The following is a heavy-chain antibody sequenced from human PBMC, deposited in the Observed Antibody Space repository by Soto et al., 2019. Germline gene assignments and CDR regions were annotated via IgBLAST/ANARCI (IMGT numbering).Heavy chain of an antibody. D-gene: IGHD1-26*01. J-gene: IGHJ5*02. CDR1: GXTFSSYC. V-gene: IGHV3-74*01. CDR2: INSDGSST. Sequence: GSLRLSCAASGXTFSSYCMHWVRQAPGKGLVWVSRINSDGSSTSYADSVNGRFTISRDNAKNTLYLQMNSMRAEDTAVYYCARDMHAGFTHYFDPWGQGTLGTVS. CDR3: ARDMHAGFTHYFDP.